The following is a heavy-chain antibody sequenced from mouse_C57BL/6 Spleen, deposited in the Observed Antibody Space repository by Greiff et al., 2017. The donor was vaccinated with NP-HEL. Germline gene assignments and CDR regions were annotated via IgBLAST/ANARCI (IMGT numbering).Heavy chain of an antibody. V-gene: IGHV1-85*01. J-gene: IGHJ3*01. CDR3: ARKGQLGRGDWFAY. D-gene: IGHD4-1*02. CDR2: IYPRAGST. Sequence: VQLQQSGPELVKPGASVKLSCKASGYTFTSYDINWVKQRPGQGLEWIGWIYPRAGSTKYNEKFKGKATLTVDTSSSTAYMELHSLTSEDSAVYFGARKGQLGRGDWFAYWGQGTLVTVSA. CDR1: GYTFTSYD.